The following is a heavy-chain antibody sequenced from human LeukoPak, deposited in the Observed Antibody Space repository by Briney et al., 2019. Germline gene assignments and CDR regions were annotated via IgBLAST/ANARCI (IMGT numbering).Heavy chain of an antibody. CDR2: INHSGST. Sequence: PSETLSLTCAVYGGSFSGYYWSWIRQPPGKGLEWIGEINHSGSTNYNPSLKSRVTISVDTSKNQFPLKLSSVTAADTAVYYCAREHPSLGYSYGYDYYYYYMDVWGKGTTVTVSS. CDR3: AREHPSLGYSYGYDYYYYYMDV. J-gene: IGHJ6*03. V-gene: IGHV4-34*01. CDR1: GGSFSGYY. D-gene: IGHD5-18*01.